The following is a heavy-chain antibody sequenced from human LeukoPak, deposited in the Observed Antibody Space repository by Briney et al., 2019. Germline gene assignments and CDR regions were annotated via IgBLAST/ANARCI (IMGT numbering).Heavy chain of an antibody. J-gene: IGHJ5*02. D-gene: IGHD2-2*01. CDR2: INHSGST. CDR1: GGSFSGYY. Sequence: SETLSLTCAVYGGSFSGYYWSWIRQPPGKGLEWIGEINHSGSTNYNPSLKSRVTISVDTSKNQFSLKLSSVTAADTAVYYCAKDISSLVRGNWFDPWGQGTLVTVSS. CDR3: AKDISSLVRGNWFDP. V-gene: IGHV4-34*01.